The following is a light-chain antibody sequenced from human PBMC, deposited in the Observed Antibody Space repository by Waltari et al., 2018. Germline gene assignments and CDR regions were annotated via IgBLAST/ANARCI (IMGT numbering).Light chain of an antibody. CDR3: QQYFAWPPVHT. CDR1: QSVGDN. CDR2: GAS. J-gene: IGKJ2*01. V-gene: IGKV3-15*01. Sequence: EIVMTQSPATLSVSPGERATLSCRASQSVGDNLAWYQRKPGHAPRLLLFGASTRATGIPARCSGSGSGTEFTLTISSLQSEDFATYYCQQYFAWPPVHTFGQGTTLEIK.